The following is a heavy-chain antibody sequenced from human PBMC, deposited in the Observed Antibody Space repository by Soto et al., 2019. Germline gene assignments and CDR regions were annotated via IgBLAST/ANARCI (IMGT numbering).Heavy chain of an antibody. CDR3: AREGYYGSGIDY. D-gene: IGHD3-10*01. V-gene: IGHV4-61*01. J-gene: IGHJ4*02. Sequence: SETLSLTCTVSGGSVSSGSYYWSWIRQPPGKGLEWIGYIYYSGSTNYNPSLKSRVTISVDTSKTQFSLKLSSVTAADTAVYYCAREGYYGSGIDYWGQGTLVTVSS. CDR2: IYYSGST. CDR1: GGSVSSGSYY.